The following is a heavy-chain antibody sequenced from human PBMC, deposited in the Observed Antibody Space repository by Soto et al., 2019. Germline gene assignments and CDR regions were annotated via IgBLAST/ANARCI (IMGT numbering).Heavy chain of an antibody. D-gene: IGHD1-20*01. CDR3: ARRITGETAY. CDR1: GFSFKTYE. Sequence: PGGSLRLSCLASGFSFKTYEMSWVRQAPGKGLEWIAYISSSGVTIHYADSVRGRFTISRDNAQNSLYLQMNSLTVEDTGVYYCARRITGETAYWGQGTLVTVSS. V-gene: IGHV3-48*03. CDR2: ISSSGVTI. J-gene: IGHJ4*02.